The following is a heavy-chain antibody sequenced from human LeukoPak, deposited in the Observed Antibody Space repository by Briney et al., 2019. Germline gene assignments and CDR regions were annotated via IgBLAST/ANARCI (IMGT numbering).Heavy chain of an antibody. Sequence: ASVKVSCKASGYTFTSYGISWVRQAPGQGLEWMGWISAYNGNTNYAQKPQGRVTMTTDTSTSTAYMELRSLRSDDTAVYYCARDRAAAVAGTNFDYWGQGTLVTVSS. J-gene: IGHJ4*02. CDR1: GYTFTSYG. D-gene: IGHD6-19*01. V-gene: IGHV1-18*04. CDR2: ISAYNGNT. CDR3: ARDRAAAVAGTNFDY.